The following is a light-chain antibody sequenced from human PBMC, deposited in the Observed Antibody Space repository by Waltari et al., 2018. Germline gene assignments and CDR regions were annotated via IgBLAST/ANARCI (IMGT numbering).Light chain of an antibody. CDR2: AAS. Sequence: AIRMTQSPSYLSAPTGDRVTITCRASQGISSYLAWYQQKPGKAPKLLIYAASNLQNGVPSRFSGSGSGTDFTLTISCLQSEDFATYYCQQYYSYPRTFGQGTKVEIK. CDR1: QGISSY. V-gene: IGKV1-8*01. J-gene: IGKJ1*01. CDR3: QQYYSYPRT.